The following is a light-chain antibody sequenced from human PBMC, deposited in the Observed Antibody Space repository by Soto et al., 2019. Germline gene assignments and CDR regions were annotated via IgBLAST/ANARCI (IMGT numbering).Light chain of an antibody. J-gene: IGKJ2*01. CDR3: QQYNDSFPYT. CDR1: QSISTW. Sequence: DIQMTQSPSTLSASVGDRVTITCRASQSISTWLAWYQQKPGTAPKLLSYKASTLESGGPSRFSGSSSGTEFPRTVSSLQPDDFSTYYCQQYNDSFPYTFGQGTKLEIK. CDR2: KAS. V-gene: IGKV1-5*03.